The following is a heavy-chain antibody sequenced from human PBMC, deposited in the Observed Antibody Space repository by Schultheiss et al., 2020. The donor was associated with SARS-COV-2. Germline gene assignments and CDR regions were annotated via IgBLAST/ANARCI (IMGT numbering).Heavy chain of an antibody. J-gene: IGHJ3*02. D-gene: IGHD6-13*01. V-gene: IGHV4-4*02. CDR1: GGSISSSNW. CDR3: ARASIAAAGPSAFDI. CDR2: IYYSGST. Sequence: SETLSLTCAVSGGSISSSNWWSWVRQPPGKGLEWIGYIYYSGSTNYNPSLKSRVTISLDTSSNQFSLKLSSVTAADTAVYYCARASIAAAGPSAFDIWGQGTMVTVSS.